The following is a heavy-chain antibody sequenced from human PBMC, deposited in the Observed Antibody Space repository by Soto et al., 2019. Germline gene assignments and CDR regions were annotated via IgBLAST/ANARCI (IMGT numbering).Heavy chain of an antibody. J-gene: IGHJ5*02. Sequence: QVQLVQSGAEVKKPGASVKVACKASGYTFTSYAMHWVRQAPGQRLEWMGWINAGNGNTKYSQKLQGRVTITRDTSASTAYMELSSLRSVDMAVYYCARVRAVAARGWFDPWVQGTLVTVSS. CDR2: INAGNGNT. D-gene: IGHD2-15*01. V-gene: IGHV1-3*01. CDR3: ARVRAVAARGWFDP. CDR1: GYTFTSYA.